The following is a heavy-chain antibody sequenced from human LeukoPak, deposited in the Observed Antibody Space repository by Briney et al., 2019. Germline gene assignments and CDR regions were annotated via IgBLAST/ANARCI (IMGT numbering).Heavy chain of an antibody. D-gene: IGHD2-2*01. J-gene: IGHJ4*02. CDR3: ARVGVPAATPFFDY. Sequence: ASVKVSCKASGYTFTGYYMHWVRQAPGQGLEWMGWTNPNSGGTNCAQKFQGRVTMTRDTSISTAYMELSRLRSDDTAVYYCARVGVPAATPFFDYWGQGTLVTVSS. V-gene: IGHV1-2*02. CDR2: TNPNSGGT. CDR1: GYTFTGYY.